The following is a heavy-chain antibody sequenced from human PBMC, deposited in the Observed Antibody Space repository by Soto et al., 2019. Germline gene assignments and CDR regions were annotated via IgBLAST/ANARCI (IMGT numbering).Heavy chain of an antibody. CDR1: GFTFSSYS. V-gene: IGHV3-21*01. D-gene: IGHD3-10*01. Sequence: EVQLVESGGGLVKPGGSLRLSCAASGFTFSSYSMNWVRQAPGKGLEWVSSISSSSSYIYYADSVKGRFTISRDNAKNSRHLQMNGRRAEDTAVYYWARDRGGDLKAFDIWGQGTMVTVSS. J-gene: IGHJ3*02. CDR2: ISSSSSYI. CDR3: ARDRGGDLKAFDI.